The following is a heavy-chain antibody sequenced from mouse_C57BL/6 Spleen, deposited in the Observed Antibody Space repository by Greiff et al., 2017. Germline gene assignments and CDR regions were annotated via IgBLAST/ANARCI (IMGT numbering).Heavy chain of an antibody. V-gene: IGHV1-80*01. CDR1: GYAFSSYW. D-gene: IGHD1-1*01. J-gene: IGHJ1*03. Sequence: VQLQQSGAELVKPGASVKISCKASGYAFSSYWMNWVKQRPGKGLEWIGQIYPGDGDTNYNGKFKGKATLTADKSSSTAYMQLSSLTSEDSAVYFCARSYFGSSYWDFDGWGTGTTVTVSS. CDR2: IYPGDGDT. CDR3: ARSYFGSSYWDFDG.